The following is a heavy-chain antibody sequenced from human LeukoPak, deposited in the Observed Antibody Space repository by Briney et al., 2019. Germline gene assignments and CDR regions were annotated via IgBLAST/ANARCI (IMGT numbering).Heavy chain of an antibody. V-gene: IGHV3-21*01. Sequence: GGSLRLSCAASGFTFSSYSMTWVRQAPGKGLEWVSYISSSSRYIYNADPVKGRFTNSRDNAKNSLYLQRNSLRAEDTAVYYCVMDFSSTSCYQYWGQGTLVTLSS. CDR1: GFTFSSYS. CDR3: VMDFSSTSCYQY. J-gene: IGHJ4*02. CDR2: ISSSSRYI. D-gene: IGHD2-2*01.